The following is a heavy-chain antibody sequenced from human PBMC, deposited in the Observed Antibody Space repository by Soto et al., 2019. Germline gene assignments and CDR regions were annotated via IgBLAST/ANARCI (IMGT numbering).Heavy chain of an antibody. CDR3: VKDTQWLETFFDY. Sequence: EVHLLESGGGLVQSGGSLRLSCVTSGFTFDAYGMAWVRQAPGKGLQWVSSINVSGASRNYADSVKGRFTVSRDNSKNTLYLELNSLRAEDTAIYYCVKDTQWLETFFDYWGQGTLVTVSS. J-gene: IGHJ4*02. CDR1: GFTFDAYG. CDR2: INVSGASR. V-gene: IGHV3-23*01. D-gene: IGHD6-19*01.